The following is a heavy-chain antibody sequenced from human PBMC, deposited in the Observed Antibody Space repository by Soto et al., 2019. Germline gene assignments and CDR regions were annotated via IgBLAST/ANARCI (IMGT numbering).Heavy chain of an antibody. Sequence: GGSLRPSCAASGFTFSSYAMSWGRQAPGKGLEWVSAISGSGGSTYYADSVKGRFTISRDNSKNTLYLQMNRLRAEDTAVYYCAKDATMVRDGPWFDPWGQGTLVTVSS. J-gene: IGHJ5*02. CDR2: ISGSGGST. D-gene: IGHD3-10*01. CDR3: AKDATMVRDGPWFDP. V-gene: IGHV3-23*01. CDR1: GFTFSSYA.